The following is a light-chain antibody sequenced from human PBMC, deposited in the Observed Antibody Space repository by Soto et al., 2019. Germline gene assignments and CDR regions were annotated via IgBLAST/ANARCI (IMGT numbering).Light chain of an antibody. CDR3: QQYNHWPPFT. CDR2: GAS. V-gene: IGKV3-15*01. J-gene: IGKJ2*01. CDR1: QSVSRN. Sequence: EIVMTQSPVTLSVSPGETATLSCRASQSVSRNLAWYQQKRGQAPRLLIYGASTRATGSPARFSGSGSGTEFTLTISSLQPEDFAVYSCQQYNHWPPFTFGQGTKLEIK.